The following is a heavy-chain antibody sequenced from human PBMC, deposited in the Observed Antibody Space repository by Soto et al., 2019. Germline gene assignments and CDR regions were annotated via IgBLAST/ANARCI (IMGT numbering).Heavy chain of an antibody. V-gene: IGHV3-30*18. J-gene: IGHJ6*02. CDR2: ISYDGSNK. CDR3: AKDLDYYYYYGMDV. CDR1: GFTFSSYG. Sequence: LRLSCAASGFTFSSYGMHWVRQAPGKGLEWVAVISYDGSNKYYADSVKGRFTISRDNSKNTLYLQMNSLRAEDTAVYYCAKDLDYYYYYGMDVWGQGTTVTVSS.